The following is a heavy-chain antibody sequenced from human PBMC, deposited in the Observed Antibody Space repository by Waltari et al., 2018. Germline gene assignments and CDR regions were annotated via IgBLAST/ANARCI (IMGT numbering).Heavy chain of an antibody. J-gene: IGHJ4*02. Sequence: EVQLVESGGGLVQPGGSLRLSCAASGFTFSSYEMNWVRQAPGKGLEWVSYISSSGSTIYYADSVKGRFTISRDNAKNSLYLQMNSLRAEDTAVYYCARDLQPPYYYDSSGYSAGRGQGTLVTVSS. CDR1: GFTFSSYE. CDR3: ARDLQPPYYYDSSGYSAG. V-gene: IGHV3-48*03. CDR2: ISSSGSTI. D-gene: IGHD3-22*01.